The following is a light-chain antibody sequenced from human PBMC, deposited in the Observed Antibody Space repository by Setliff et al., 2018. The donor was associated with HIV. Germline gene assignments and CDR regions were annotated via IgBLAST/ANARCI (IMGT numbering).Light chain of an antibody. J-gene: IGLJ1*01. Sequence: QSALTQPASVSGSPGQSITVSCTDIDPYNSVSWYQQLLGKAPKLILYEVSVRPSGISHRFAGSKSDNTASLTISGLEAEDEGSYYCSSYTSSGAPSYVFGTGTKSPS. CDR1: IDPYNS. CDR3: SSYTSSGAPSYV. CDR2: EVS. V-gene: IGLV2-14*01.